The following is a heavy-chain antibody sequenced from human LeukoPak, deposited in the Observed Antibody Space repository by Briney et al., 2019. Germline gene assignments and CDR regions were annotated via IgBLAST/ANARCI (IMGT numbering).Heavy chain of an antibody. J-gene: IGHJ6*02. CDR3: TRDGGLAPYYYYGMDV. CDR2: IRSKAYGGTT. Sequence: GGSLRLSCTASGFTFGDYAMSWFRQAPGKGLEWVGFIRSKAYGGTTEYAASVKGRFTISRDDSKSIAYLQMNSLKTEDTAVYYCTRDGGLAPYYYYGMDVWGQGTTVTVSS. CDR1: GFTFGDYA. D-gene: IGHD3-16*01. V-gene: IGHV3-49*03.